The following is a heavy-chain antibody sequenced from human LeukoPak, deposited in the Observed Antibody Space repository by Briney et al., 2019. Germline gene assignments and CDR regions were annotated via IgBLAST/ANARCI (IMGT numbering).Heavy chain of an antibody. V-gene: IGHV4-59*08. Sequence: PSETLSLTCSVSGGSISSYHWSWIRQPPGKGLEWIGYIYYSGTTNYNPSLKSRLTISVDTSKNQFSLKLSSVTAADTAVYYCATHDYGGNGLDPWGQGTLVTVSS. CDR2: IYYSGTT. D-gene: IGHD4-23*01. CDR1: GGSISSYH. J-gene: IGHJ5*02. CDR3: ATHDYGGNGLDP.